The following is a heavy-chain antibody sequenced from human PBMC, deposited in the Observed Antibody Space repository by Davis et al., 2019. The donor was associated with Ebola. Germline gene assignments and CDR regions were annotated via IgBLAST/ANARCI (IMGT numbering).Heavy chain of an antibody. CDR2: IFHSGAT. Sequence: PSETLSLTCTVSGASITNINWCSWVRQSPARGLEWIGEIFHSGATHYNPSLKSRVTISVDKSKNQVSLNLTSVTAADTAVYYCSKSPGWYYFDHWGQGVLVTVAS. CDR3: SKSPGWYYFDH. D-gene: IGHD2-15*01. CDR1: GASITNINW. J-gene: IGHJ4*02. V-gene: IGHV4-4*02.